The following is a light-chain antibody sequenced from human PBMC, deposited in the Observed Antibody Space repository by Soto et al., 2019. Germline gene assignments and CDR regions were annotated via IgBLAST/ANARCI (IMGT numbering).Light chain of an antibody. V-gene: IGLV2-14*01. CDR1: SSDVGGYDY. CDR2: DVS. Sequence: QSALTQPASVSGSPGQSITISCTGTSSDVGGYDYVSWYQQYPGKAPKLMIYDVSNRPSGVSNRFSGSKSGNTASLTISGLQAEDEADYYCSSYTSSGTLGVFGTGTKLTVL. CDR3: SSYTSSGTLGV. J-gene: IGLJ1*01.